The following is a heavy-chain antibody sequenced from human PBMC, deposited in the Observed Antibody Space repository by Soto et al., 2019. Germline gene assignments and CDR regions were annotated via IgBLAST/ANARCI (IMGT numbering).Heavy chain of an antibody. CDR2: IYTSGST. J-gene: IGHJ5*02. CDR3: ARDSRTRYYYGSGSYYNPGSFDP. Sequence: SETLSLTCTVSGGSISSYYWSWIRQPAGKGLEWIGRIYTSGSTNYNPSLKSRVTMSVDTSKSQFSLKLSSVTAADTAVYYCARDSRTRYYYGSGSYYNPGSFDPWGQGTLVTVSS. CDR1: GGSISSYY. V-gene: IGHV4-4*07. D-gene: IGHD3-10*01.